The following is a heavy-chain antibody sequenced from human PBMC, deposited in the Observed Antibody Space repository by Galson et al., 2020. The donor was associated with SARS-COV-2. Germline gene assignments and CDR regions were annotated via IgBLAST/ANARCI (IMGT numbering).Heavy chain of an antibody. J-gene: IGHJ4*02. D-gene: IGHD6-19*01. Sequence: GESLKISCVVSGFTFDYYAMSWVRQAPGKGLEWVSGINSRGGSTYYADSVKGRFTISRDNSENTVSLQMDNLRAEDTAVYFCARDGQLSSGWAFDYWGQGTLVTVSS. CDR2: INSRGGST. V-gene: IGHV3-23*01. CDR1: GFTFDYYA. CDR3: ARDGQLSSGWAFDY.